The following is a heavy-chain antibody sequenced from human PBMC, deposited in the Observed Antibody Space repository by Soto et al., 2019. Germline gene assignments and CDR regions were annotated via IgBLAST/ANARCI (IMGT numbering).Heavy chain of an antibody. J-gene: IGHJ6*02. CDR2: IYYNGNT. V-gene: IGHV4-31*02. CDR1: GGSIGSRDYY. D-gene: IGHD3-10*01. CDR3: AIHNSGAALKASGMDV. Sequence: QVQVQESGPGLVKPSQTLSLKCSVSGGSIGSRDYYWSWIRQHPEKGLEWIGSIYYNGNTDYNPSRRCRPTRSIDTSIKEFSLKLTSVTAADTAVYYCAIHNSGAALKASGMDVWGQGTTVTVS.